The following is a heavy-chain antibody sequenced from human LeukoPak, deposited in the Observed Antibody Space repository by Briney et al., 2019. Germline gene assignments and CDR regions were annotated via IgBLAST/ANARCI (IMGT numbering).Heavy chain of an antibody. CDR3: ARRPNGRGLDI. Sequence: PSETLSLTCTVSGGSISSGGYYWAWIRQPPGEGLEWIGSIYYSGSTYYNPSLKSRVAISLAASKRQFSLRLTSVTAADTVVYYCARRPNGRGLDIWGQGTMVTVSS. CDR2: IYYSGST. CDR1: GGSISSGGYY. V-gene: IGHV4-39*01. J-gene: IGHJ3*02. D-gene: IGHD2-8*01.